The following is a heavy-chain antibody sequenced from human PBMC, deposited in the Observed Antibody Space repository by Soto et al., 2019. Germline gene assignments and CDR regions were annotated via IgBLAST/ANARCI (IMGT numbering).Heavy chain of an antibody. Sequence: VSGPTLVNPTQTLTLTCTFSGFSLSTSGMRVSWIRQPPGKALEWLARIDWDDDKFYSTSLKTRLTISKDTSKNQVVLTMTNMDPVDTATYYCARSGECSSTSCYEDYYGMDVWGQGTTVTVSS. J-gene: IGHJ6*02. D-gene: IGHD2-2*01. V-gene: IGHV2-70*04. CDR3: ARSGECSSTSCYEDYYGMDV. CDR1: GFSLSTSGMR. CDR2: IDWDDDK.